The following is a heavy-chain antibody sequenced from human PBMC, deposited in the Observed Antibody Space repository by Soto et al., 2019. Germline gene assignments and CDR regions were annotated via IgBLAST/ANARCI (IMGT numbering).Heavy chain of an antibody. CDR3: AFGSDILTGYSKAFDY. D-gene: IGHD3-9*01. V-gene: IGHV3-11*01. J-gene: IGHJ4*02. CDR2: ISSSGVTI. CDR1: GFTLSDYY. Sequence: QVQLVESGGGLVKPGGSLRLSCAASGFTLSDYYMSWIRQAPGKGLEWVSYISSSGVTIYYADSVKGRFTISRDNAKNSLYLQMNSLRAEDAAVYYCAFGSDILTGYSKAFDYWGQGILVTVSS.